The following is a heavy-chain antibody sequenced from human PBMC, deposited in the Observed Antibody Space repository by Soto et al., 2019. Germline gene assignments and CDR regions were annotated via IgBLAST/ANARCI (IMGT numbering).Heavy chain of an antibody. CDR3: AKHSGGYYGFDY. V-gene: IGHV3-23*01. CDR1: GFTFFTYA. Sequence: GGSLRLSCAASGFTFFTYAMSWVRQAPGKGLEWVSAISGGADSIYYGDSVKGRFSISRDNSKNTLYLQMNSLRAEDTAVYYCAKHSGGYYGFDYWGQGTLVTVSS. J-gene: IGHJ4*02. CDR2: ISGGADSI. D-gene: IGHD1-26*01.